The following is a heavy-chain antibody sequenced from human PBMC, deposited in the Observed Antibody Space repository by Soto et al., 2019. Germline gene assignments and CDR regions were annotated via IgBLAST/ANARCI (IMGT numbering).Heavy chain of an antibody. Sequence: SETLSLTCTVSGGSISSSSYYWGWIRQPPGEGLEWIGSIYYSGSTYYNPSLKSRVTISVDTSKNQFSLKLSSVTAADTAVYYCARHAYYYDSWGQGTLVTVSS. V-gene: IGHV4-39*01. D-gene: IGHD3-22*01. CDR1: GGSISSSSYY. CDR2: IYYSGST. J-gene: IGHJ4*02. CDR3: ARHAYYYDS.